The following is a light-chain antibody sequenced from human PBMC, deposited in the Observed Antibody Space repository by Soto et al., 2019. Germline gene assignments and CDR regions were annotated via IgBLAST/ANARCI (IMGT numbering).Light chain of an antibody. CDR2: EVS. CDR1: SSNIGSNT. V-gene: IGLV1-44*01. J-gene: IGLJ1*01. CDR3: SSYAGSNNCYV. Sequence: QSVLTQPPSASGTPGQRVTISCSGSSSNIGSNTVNWYQQLPGTAPKLMIYEVSKRPSGVPDRFSGSRSGNTASLTVSGLQAEDEADYYCSSYAGSNNCYVFGNGTKVXXL.